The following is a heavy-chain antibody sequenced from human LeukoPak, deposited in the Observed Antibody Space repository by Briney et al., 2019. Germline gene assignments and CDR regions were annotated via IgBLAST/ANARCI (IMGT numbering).Heavy chain of an antibody. J-gene: IGHJ4*02. CDR2: IYHSGST. V-gene: IGHV4-38-2*02. D-gene: IGHD6-19*01. CDR3: ARVGSSGFGRTFRY. Sequence: SETLSLTCTVSGYSISNSYYWGWIRPSPGKGLQWIGSIYHSGSTYYNPSLKSRVTISVDTSKNQFSLKLSSVTAADTAVYYCARVGSSGFGRTFRYWGQGTLVTVSS. CDR1: GYSISNSYY.